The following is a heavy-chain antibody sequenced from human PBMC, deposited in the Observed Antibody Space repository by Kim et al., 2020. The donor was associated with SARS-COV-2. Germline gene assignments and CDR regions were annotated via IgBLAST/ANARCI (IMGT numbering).Heavy chain of an antibody. J-gene: IGHJ5*02. V-gene: IGHV3-30*18. CDR1: GFTFSSYG. Sequence: GGSLRLSCAASGFTFSSYGMHWVRQAPGKGLEWVAVISYDGSNKYYADSVKGRFTISSDNSKNTLYLQMNSLRAEDTAVYYCANSLNLGVAGTLDPWGQG. CDR3: ANSLNLGVAGTLDP. CDR2: ISYDGSNK. D-gene: IGHD6-19*01.